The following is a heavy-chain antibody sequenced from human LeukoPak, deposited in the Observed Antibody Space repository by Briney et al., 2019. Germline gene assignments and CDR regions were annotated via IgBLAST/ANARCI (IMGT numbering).Heavy chain of an antibody. Sequence: PGRSLRLSCAASGFTFDDYAMHWVRQAPGKGLEWVSGISWNSGSIGYADSVKGRFTISRDNAKNSLYLQMNSLRAEDTAVYYCARDRGSSGYYRSTYYYYYMDVWGKGTTVTISS. CDR1: GFTFDDYA. CDR2: ISWNSGSI. J-gene: IGHJ6*03. CDR3: ARDRGSSGYYRSTYYYYYMDV. V-gene: IGHV3-9*01. D-gene: IGHD3-22*01.